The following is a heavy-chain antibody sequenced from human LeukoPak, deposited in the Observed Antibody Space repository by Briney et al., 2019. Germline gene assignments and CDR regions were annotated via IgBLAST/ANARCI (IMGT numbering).Heavy chain of an antibody. D-gene: IGHD6-19*01. Sequence: SETLSLTCTVSGDSLSDYFWSWIRQPPGKGLEWIGYNSGSTNYNASLKSRVTILLVRSKNQFSLKLSSVTAADTAVYYCARGGWYPESFQHWGQGALVTVSS. CDR3: ARGGWYPESFQH. CDR1: GDSLSDYF. V-gene: IGHV4-59*08. J-gene: IGHJ1*01. CDR2: NSGST.